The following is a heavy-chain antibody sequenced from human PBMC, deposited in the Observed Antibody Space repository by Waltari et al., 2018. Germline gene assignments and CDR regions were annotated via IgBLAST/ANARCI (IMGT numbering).Heavy chain of an antibody. CDR1: GHSVTSPNW. J-gene: IGHJ5*02. CDR2: VLSTGKT. CDR3: ARDRGRGLYLDA. V-gene: IGHV4-4*02. Sequence: QLQLQESGPGLVKPSGTLSLTCPVSGHSVTSPNWWSWVGPAPQRGLEWIGQVLSTGKTNYSPSFASRVTMSLDASNNQFSLKVTSATAADTAVYYCARDRGRGLYLDAWGPGTLVTVSP. D-gene: IGHD2-15*01.